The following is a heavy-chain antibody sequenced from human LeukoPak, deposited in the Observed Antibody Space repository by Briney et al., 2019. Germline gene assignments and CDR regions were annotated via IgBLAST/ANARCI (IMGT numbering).Heavy chain of an antibody. D-gene: IGHD6-25*01. V-gene: IGHV3-11*01. J-gene: IGHJ6*02. CDR2: ISSTSNTI. Sequence: PGGSLRLSCAASGFTFTDYYMSWIRQAPGKGLEWVSYISSTSNTIYQPDSVRGRFTISRDNAKNSVYLQMNSLTAEDTAVYYCAGERGRPCGMDLWGQGTTVTVSS. CDR3: AGERGRPCGMDL. CDR1: GFTFTDYY.